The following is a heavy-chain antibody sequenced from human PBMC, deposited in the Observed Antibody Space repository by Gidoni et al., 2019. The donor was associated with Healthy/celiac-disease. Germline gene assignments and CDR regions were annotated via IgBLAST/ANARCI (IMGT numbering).Heavy chain of an antibody. J-gene: IGHJ4*02. D-gene: IGHD6-13*01. V-gene: IGHV3-15*01. CDR3: TTDPSIAAAGRNY. CDR1: GCTFGNAW. CDR2: IKSKTDGGTT. Sequence: EVQLVESGGGLVKPGGSLRLSCAASGCTFGNAWMSWVRQAPGKGLEWVGRIKSKTDGGTTDYAAPVKGRFTISRDDSKNTLYLQMNSLKTEDTAVYYCTTDPSIAAAGRNYWGQGTLVTVSS.